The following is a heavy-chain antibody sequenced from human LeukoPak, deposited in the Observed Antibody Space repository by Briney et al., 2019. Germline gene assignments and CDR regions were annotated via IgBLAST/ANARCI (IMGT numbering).Heavy chain of an antibody. D-gene: IGHD2-2*01. J-gene: IGHJ4*02. CDR2: VYDGGTT. CDR1: GFPVSKNY. CDR3: ARWYCSSAYCYYDY. V-gene: IGHV3-53*01. Sequence: PWGSLVLSCAASGFPVSKNYLRWVRQAPGKGVGGGSFVYDGGTTVYAHSVKGRFTISRDNSKNPLYLEMNSLRAEDTAVYYCARWYCSSAYCYYDYWGQGTLVTVSS.